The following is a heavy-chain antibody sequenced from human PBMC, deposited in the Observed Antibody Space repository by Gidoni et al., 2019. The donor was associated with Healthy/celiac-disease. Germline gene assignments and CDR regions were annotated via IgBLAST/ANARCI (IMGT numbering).Heavy chain of an antibody. Sequence: EVQLVESGGGLVQPGASLSLSCAASGFTFSSYWMHWVRQAPGKGLVWVSRINSDGSSTSYADSVKGRFTISRDNAKNTLYLQMNSLRAEDTAVYYCARVDDFWSGFDYWGQGTLVTVSS. CDR2: INSDGSST. CDR3: ARVDDFWSGFDY. CDR1: GFTFSSYW. V-gene: IGHV3-74*01. J-gene: IGHJ4*02. D-gene: IGHD3-3*01.